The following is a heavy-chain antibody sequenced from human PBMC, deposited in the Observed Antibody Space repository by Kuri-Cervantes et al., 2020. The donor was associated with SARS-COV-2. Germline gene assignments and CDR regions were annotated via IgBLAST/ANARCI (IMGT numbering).Heavy chain of an antibody. V-gene: IGHV1-2*02. CDR1: GYTFTGYY. CDR2: INPNSGGT. D-gene: IGHD1-14*01. J-gene: IGHJ4*02. Sequence: ASVKVSCKASGYTFTGYYMHWVRQAPGQGLEWMGWINPNSGGTNYAQKFQGRVTMTRDTSISTAYMELSRLRSEDTAVYYCARGADERHHLYYFDYWGQGTLVTISS. CDR3: ARGADERHHLYYFDY.